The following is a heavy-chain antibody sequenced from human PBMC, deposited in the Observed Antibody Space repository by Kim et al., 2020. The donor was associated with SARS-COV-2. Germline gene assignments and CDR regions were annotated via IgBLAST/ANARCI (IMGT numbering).Heavy chain of an antibody. D-gene: IGHD3-10*01. V-gene: IGHV3-23*01. CDR3: AKDRSSRGTYYFSDY. J-gene: IGHJ4*02. Sequence: GSVTGRFTISRDNSNNMIYLQMNSLRVEDTTVYYCAKDRSSRGTYYFSDYWGQGARVTVSS.